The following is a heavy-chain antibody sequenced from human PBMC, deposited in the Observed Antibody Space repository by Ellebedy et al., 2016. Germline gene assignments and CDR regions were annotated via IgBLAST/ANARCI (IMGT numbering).Heavy chain of an antibody. CDR2: VNSDGSST. CDR1: GFTLSDYW. D-gene: IGHD3-22*01. Sequence: GGSLRLXXAASGFTLSDYWMHWVRQVPGKGLVWVSRVNSDGSSTSYADSVKGRFTISRDNAKNTLYLQMNSLRAEDTAVHFCARGEWDGRTVVVTTDYESAHFMDVWGKGTTVTVAS. J-gene: IGHJ6*03. CDR3: ARGEWDGRTVVVTTDYESAHFMDV. V-gene: IGHV3-74*01.